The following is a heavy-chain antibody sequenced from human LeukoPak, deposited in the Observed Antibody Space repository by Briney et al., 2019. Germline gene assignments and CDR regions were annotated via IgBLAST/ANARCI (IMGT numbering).Heavy chain of an antibody. CDR1: GFTFSSYA. D-gene: IGHD3-22*01. Sequence: GGSLRLSCAASGFTFSSYAMHWVRQAPGKGLEWVAVISYDGSNKYYADSVKGRFTISRDNSKNTLYLQMNSLRAEDTAVYYCARGYYYDSSGYYGCAFDIWGQGTMVTVSS. V-gene: IGHV3-30*14. CDR3: ARGYYYDSSGYYGCAFDI. CDR2: ISYDGSNK. J-gene: IGHJ3*02.